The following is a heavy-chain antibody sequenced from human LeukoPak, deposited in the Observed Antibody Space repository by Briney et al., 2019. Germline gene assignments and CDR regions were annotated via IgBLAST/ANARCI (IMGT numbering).Heavy chain of an antibody. V-gene: IGHV3-11*03. CDR3: ARTPYYYDSSGYYPSDY. CDR2: IISSSSYT. CDR1: GFPFSDNY. D-gene: IGHD3-22*01. J-gene: IGHJ4*02. Sequence: PGGTLTLPWAASGFPFSDNYWRWFARHPGRGGLGCFAIISSSSYTNYADSVKGRFTISRDNAKNSLYLQMNSLRAEDTAVYYCARTPYYYDSSGYYPSDYWGQGTLVTVSS.